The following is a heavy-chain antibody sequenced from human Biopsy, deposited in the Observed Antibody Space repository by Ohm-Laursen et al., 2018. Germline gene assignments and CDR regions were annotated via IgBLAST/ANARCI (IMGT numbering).Heavy chain of an antibody. V-gene: IGHV1-69*13. Sequence: SVKVSCKSSGVTFDTYAFGWVRQAPGQGLEWMGGRIPYFNTIYYARNFQDRAAITADRSARTTDMQLSGLRPDDTAVYYCVGGQRGPPIGVTVPGDAFDLWGPGTMVTVSP. CDR2: RIPYFNTI. CDR1: GVTFDTYA. CDR3: VGGQRGPPIGVTVPGDAFDL. J-gene: IGHJ3*01. D-gene: IGHD2/OR15-2a*01.